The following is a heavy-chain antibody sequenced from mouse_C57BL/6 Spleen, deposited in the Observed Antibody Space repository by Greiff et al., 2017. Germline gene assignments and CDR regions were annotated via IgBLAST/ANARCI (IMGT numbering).Heavy chain of an antibody. Sequence: QVQLQQSGAELARPGASVKLSCKASGYTFTSYGISWVKQRTGQGLEWIGEIYPRSGNTYYNEKFKGKATLTADKSSRKAYMELRSLPYEDSAVYFCSRKGLERYFDVWGTGTTVTVSS. CDR1: GYTFTSYG. CDR3: SRKGLERYFDV. J-gene: IGHJ1*03. CDR2: IYPRSGNT. V-gene: IGHV1-81*01. D-gene: IGHD4-1*01.